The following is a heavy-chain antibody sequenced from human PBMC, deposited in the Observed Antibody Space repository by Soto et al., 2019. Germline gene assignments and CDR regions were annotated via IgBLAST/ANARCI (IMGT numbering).Heavy chain of an antibody. D-gene: IGHD1-26*01. V-gene: IGHV3-53*01. CDR1: GFTVSSNY. Sequence: EVQQVESGGGLIQPGGSLRLSCAASGFTVSSNYMSWVRQAPGKGLEWVSVIYSGRSTYYVDSVKGRFTISRDNSKNTLYLQMNSLRAEDTAIYYCARDRCGSYPGYGMDVWGQGTTVSVSS. CDR2: IYSGRST. CDR3: ARDRCGSYPGYGMDV. J-gene: IGHJ6*02.